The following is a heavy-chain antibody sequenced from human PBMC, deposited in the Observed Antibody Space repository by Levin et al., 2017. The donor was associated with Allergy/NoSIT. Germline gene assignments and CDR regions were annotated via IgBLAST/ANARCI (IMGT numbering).Heavy chain of an antibody. J-gene: IGHJ4*02. CDR1: GLDFSRYW. Sequence: TGGSLRLSCAASGLDFSRYWMHWVRQVPGKGLACVSFINSDGRGTTYADSAKGRFIISRDNAKNMVYLQMNSLRDEDTAVYYCTTGGSQHFDYWGQGTLVTVSS. CDR2: INSDGRGT. D-gene: IGHD1-26*01. CDR3: TTGGSQHFDY. V-gene: IGHV3-74*01.